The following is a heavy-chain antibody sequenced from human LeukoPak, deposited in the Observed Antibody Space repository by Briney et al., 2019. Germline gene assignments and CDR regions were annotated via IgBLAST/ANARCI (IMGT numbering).Heavy chain of an antibody. J-gene: IGHJ4*02. Sequence: GDSLPLFCALSGFTLSDSYVGWIRQAPGRGGGWISYINKNGSSIYHADSVKGQFTISQDNAKNSLLLQRNSLRAEDTGVYYCAGPNYIWGSFLHYWGQGTVVTLS. D-gene: IGHD3-16*01. V-gene: IGHV3-11*01. CDR2: INKNGSSI. CDR3: AGPNYIWGSFLHY. CDR1: GFTLSDSY.